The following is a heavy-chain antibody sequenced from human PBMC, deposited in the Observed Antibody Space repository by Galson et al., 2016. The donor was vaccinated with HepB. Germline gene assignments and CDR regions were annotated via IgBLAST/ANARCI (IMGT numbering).Heavy chain of an antibody. V-gene: IGHV3-23*01. CDR2: ISGGDGRT. J-gene: IGHJ5*02. CDR1: GFTLNNYA. Sequence: LRLSCAASGFTLNNYAMSWVRQAAGKGLEWVSAISGGDGRTYYADSVRGRFTISRDKSKNTLYLQMDSLRVEDTAIYYCAKARGQWLGFDPWGQGALVTVSS. CDR3: AKARGQWLGFDP. D-gene: IGHD6-19*01.